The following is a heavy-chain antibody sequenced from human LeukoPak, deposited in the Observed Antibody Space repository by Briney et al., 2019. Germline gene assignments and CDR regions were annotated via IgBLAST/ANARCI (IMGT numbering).Heavy chain of an antibody. J-gene: IGHJ6*02. CDR1: GGSIRSYY. CDR3: ARDGGMVGTSLDMDV. CDR2: IYYTGIT. V-gene: IGHV4-59*01. Sequence: SDTLSLTCTVSGGSIRSYYWSWVRQPPGKGLEWIGYIYYTGITNYNPSLKSRVTISVDTSKNEISLKLNSVTAADTAVYFCARDGGMVGTSLDMDVWGQGTTVTVSS. D-gene: IGHD1-26*01.